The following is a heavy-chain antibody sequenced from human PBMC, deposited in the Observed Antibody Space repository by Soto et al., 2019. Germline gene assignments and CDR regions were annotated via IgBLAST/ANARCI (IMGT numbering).Heavy chain of an antibody. CDR1: GYTFTSYA. D-gene: IGHD3-3*01. V-gene: IGHV1-3*01. J-gene: IGHJ3*02. Sequence: QVQLVQSGAEVKKPGASVKVSCKASGYTFTSYAMHWVRQAPGQRLEWMGWINADNGNTKYSQKFQGRVTITRDTSASTAYMELSSLRSEDTAVYYCARALFGVVINDAFDIWGQGTMVTVSS. CDR2: INADNGNT. CDR3: ARALFGVVINDAFDI.